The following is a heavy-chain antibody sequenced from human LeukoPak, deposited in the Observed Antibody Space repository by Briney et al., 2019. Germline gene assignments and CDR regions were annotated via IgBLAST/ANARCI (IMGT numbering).Heavy chain of an antibody. D-gene: IGHD3-22*01. V-gene: IGHV4-61*02. J-gene: IGHJ4*02. CDR3: ARDKYYYDSSASIRFDY. CDR1: GDSFGSGSYY. CDR2: IHTSGGT. Sequence: SETLSLTCSVSGDSFGSGSYYWSWIRQPAGKGLEWIGRIHTSGGTNYSPSLKSRVTMSVDTSKNQFSLKLSSVTAADTAVYYCARDKYYYDSSASIRFDYWGQGTLVTVSS.